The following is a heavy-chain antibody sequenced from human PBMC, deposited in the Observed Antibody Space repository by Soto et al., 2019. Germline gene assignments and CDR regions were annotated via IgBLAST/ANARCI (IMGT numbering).Heavy chain of an antibody. CDR3: ARDFVLVPADPPPEPYGMDV. J-gene: IGHJ6*02. CDR1: GFTFSDYY. D-gene: IGHD2-2*01. Sequence: PGGSLRLSCAASGFTFSDYYMSWIRQAPGKGLEWVSYISSSGSTIYYADSVKGRFTISRDNAKNSLYLQMNSLRAEDTAVYYCARDFVLVPADPPPEPYGMDVWGQGTTVTVSS. CDR2: ISSSGSTI. V-gene: IGHV3-11*01.